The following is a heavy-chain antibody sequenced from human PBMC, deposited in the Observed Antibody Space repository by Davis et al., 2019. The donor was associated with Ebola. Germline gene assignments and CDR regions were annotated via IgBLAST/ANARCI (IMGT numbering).Heavy chain of an antibody. CDR3: ARSLYYYDSSGYYRY. Sequence: SETLSLTCAVSGGSISSSNWWSWVRQPPGKGLEWIGEIYHSGSTNYTPSLKSRVTISVDTSKNQFSLKLSSVTAADTAVYYCARSLYYYDSSGYYRYWGQGTLVTVSS. CDR2: IYHSGST. J-gene: IGHJ4*02. D-gene: IGHD3-22*01. CDR1: GGSISSSNW. V-gene: IGHV4-4*02.